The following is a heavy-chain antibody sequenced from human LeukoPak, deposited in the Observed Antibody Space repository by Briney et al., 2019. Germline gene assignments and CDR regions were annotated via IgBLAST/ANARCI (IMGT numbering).Heavy chain of an antibody. J-gene: IGHJ4*02. CDR3: VKIKPGGASFDY. CDR2: IYYSGST. V-gene: IGHV4-39*07. D-gene: IGHD1-26*01. Sequence: SETLSLTCTVSGGSISSNSYYWGWFRQPPGKGLEWIGNIYYSGSTYYNPSLRSRVTISVDTSKNQFSLKLSSVTAADTALYYCVKIKPGGASFDYWGQGTLVTVSS. CDR1: GGSISSNSYY.